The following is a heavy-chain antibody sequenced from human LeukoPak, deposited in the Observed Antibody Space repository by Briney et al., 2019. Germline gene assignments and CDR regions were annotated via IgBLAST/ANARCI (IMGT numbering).Heavy chain of an antibody. CDR3: GHRRVDCINGVCYGLGHWFDP. CDR1: GFSLNTSGVG. V-gene: IGHV2-5*02. CDR2: IYWDDDD. J-gene: IGHJ5*02. D-gene: IGHD2-8*01. Sequence: SGPTLANPTQTLTLTCTFSGFSLNTSGVGVGWIRQTPGKALEWLALIYWDDDDYYSPSLKSRLTITKDTSKNQVVLTMTNMDPVDTATYYCGHRRVDCINGVCYGLGHWFDPWGQGTLVTVSS.